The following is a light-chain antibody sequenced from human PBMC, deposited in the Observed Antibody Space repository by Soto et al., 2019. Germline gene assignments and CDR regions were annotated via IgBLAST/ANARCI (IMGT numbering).Light chain of an antibody. CDR2: STN. CDR3: VLYMGSGIGV. CDR1: SGSVSTSYY. V-gene: IGLV8-61*01. J-gene: IGLJ2*01. Sequence: QTVVTQEPSFSVSPGGTATLTCGLSSGSVSTSYYPSWYQLTPGQAPRTLIYSTNTRSSGVPDRFSGSILGNKAALTITGAQADDESDYYCVLYMGSGIGVFGGGTKLTV.